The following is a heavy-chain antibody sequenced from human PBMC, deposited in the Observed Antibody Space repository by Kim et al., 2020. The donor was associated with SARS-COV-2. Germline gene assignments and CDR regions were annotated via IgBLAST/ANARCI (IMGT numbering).Heavy chain of an antibody. CDR3: ARAGPAIAVSGAVRY. Sequence: ADSVKGRFTISGDNAKNALYLQMKSLRAEDTAVYFCARAGPAIAVSGAVRYWGQGTLVTVSS. J-gene: IGHJ4*02. D-gene: IGHD6-19*01. V-gene: IGHV3-11*06.